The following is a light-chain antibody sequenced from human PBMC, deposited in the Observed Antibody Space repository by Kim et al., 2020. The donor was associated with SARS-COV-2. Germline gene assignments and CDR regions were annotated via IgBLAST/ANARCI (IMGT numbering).Light chain of an antibody. V-gene: IGLV3-19*01. CDR1: SLRSSY. Sequence: SSELTQDPAVSVALGQTVRITCQGDSLRSSYATWYQQKPGHAPIVVIYGKNNRPSGIPDRLTASSSGNTASLTITGPPAGDEADYYCNSRGSYDNVVFRG. CDR2: GKN. J-gene: IGLJ3*02. CDR3: NSRGSYDNVV.